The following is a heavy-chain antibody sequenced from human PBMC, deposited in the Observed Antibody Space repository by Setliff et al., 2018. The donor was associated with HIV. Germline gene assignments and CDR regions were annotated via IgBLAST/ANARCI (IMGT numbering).Heavy chain of an antibody. V-gene: IGHV1-8*01. CDR3: ARDAGTGGPGRWVDP. CDR1: GYTFTNYD. J-gene: IGHJ5*02. D-gene: IGHD1-1*01. Sequence: ASVKVSCKASGYTFTNYDINWVRQVTGQGLEWMGWMNPNSGNTGYGQKFQGRVTMTRDTSKYTAYMELRSLKYADTGVYYCARDAGTGGPGRWVDPWGQGTMVTVSS. CDR2: MNPNSGNT.